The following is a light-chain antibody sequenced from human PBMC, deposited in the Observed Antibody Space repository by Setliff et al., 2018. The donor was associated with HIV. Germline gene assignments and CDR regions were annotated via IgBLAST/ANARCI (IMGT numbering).Light chain of an antibody. Sequence: QSALTQPASVSGSPRQSITISCTGTSSDVGRYKYVSWYRQHPGKAPKLMIFDVSNRASGVSNRFSGSKSGNTASLTISGLQAEDEADYYCNSFTSRSTYVFGAGTKVTVL. V-gene: IGLV2-14*03. CDR3: NSFTSRSTYV. J-gene: IGLJ1*01. CDR1: SSDVGRYKY. CDR2: DVS.